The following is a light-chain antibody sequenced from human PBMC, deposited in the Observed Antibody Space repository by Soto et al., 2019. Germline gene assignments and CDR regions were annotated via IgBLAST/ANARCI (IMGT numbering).Light chain of an antibody. CDR2: DVS. Sequence: QSALTQPASVSGSPGQSITISCTGTSSDVGGYNYVSWYQQHPGKAPKLMIYDVSNRPSGVSNRFSGSKSGNTASLTISGLQAEDEADYYCSSYTSSSTQNVFGTGTMLTVL. V-gene: IGLV2-14*01. J-gene: IGLJ1*01. CDR1: SSDVGGYNY. CDR3: SSYTSSSTQNV.